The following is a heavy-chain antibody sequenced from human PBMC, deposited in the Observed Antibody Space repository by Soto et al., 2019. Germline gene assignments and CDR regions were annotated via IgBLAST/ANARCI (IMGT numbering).Heavy chain of an antibody. CDR2: INSYNGNT. D-gene: IGHD6-19*01. V-gene: IGHV1-18*01. Sequence: EXSVKVSCKASGYTFTSYGISWVRQAPGQGLEWMGWINSYNGNTNYAQKLQGRVTMTTDTSTSAAYMELRSLRSDDTAVYYCAREPVAGIWFDPWGQGTLVTVSS. CDR3: AREPVAGIWFDP. CDR1: GYTFTSYG. J-gene: IGHJ5*02.